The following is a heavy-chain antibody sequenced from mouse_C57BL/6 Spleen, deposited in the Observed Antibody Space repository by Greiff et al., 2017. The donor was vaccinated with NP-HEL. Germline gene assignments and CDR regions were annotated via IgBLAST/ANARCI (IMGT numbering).Heavy chain of an antibody. Sequence: DVQLQESGPGLVKPSQSLSLTCSVTGYSITSGYYWNWIRQFPGNKLEWMGYISYDGSNNYNPSLKNRNSITRDTSKNQFFLKLNSVTTEDTATYYCARGLTTVVAPFAYWGQGTLVTGSA. CDR2: ISYDGSN. V-gene: IGHV3-6*01. J-gene: IGHJ3*01. CDR3: ARGLTTVVAPFAY. D-gene: IGHD1-1*01. CDR1: GYSITSGYY.